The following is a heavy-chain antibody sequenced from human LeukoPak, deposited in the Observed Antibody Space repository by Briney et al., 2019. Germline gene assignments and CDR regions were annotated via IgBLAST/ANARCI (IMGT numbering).Heavy chain of an antibody. V-gene: IGHV4-59*01. D-gene: IGHD6-13*01. CDR3: ARDFGSWYENYFDY. Sequence: SEPLSLTCTVSGGSISSYYWSWIRQPPGKGLEWIGYIYYSGSTNYNPSLKSRVTISVDTSKNQFSLKLSSVTAADTAVYYCARDFGSWYENYFDYWGQGTLVTVSS. J-gene: IGHJ4*02. CDR2: IYYSGST. CDR1: GGSISSYY.